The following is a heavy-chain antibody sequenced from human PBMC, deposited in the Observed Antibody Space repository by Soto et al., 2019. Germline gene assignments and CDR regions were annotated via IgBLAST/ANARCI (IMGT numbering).Heavy chain of an antibody. Sequence: SETLSLTCTVSGGSISSGGYYWSWIRQHPGKGLEWIGYIYYSGSTYYNPSLKSRVTISGDTSKNQFSLKLSSVTAADTAVYYCARDLKGGKSVEYYYGMDVWGQGTTVTVSS. D-gene: IGHD2-15*01. CDR2: IYYSGST. CDR3: ARDLKGGKSVEYYYGMDV. V-gene: IGHV4-31*03. CDR1: GGSISSGGYY. J-gene: IGHJ6*01.